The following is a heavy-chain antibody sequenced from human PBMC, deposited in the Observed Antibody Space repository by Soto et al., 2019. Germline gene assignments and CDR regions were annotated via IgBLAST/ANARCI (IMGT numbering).Heavy chain of an antibody. CDR2: IYPGDSDT. V-gene: IGHV5-51*01. Sequence: GESLKISCKGSGYSFTSYWIGWVRQIPGKGLEWMGIIYPGDSDTRYSPSFQGQVTISADKSISTAYLQWSSLKASDTAMYYCARPSGYSGYDYAHWGQGTLVTVSS. CDR1: GYSFTSYW. J-gene: IGHJ4*02. CDR3: ARPSGYSGYDYAH. D-gene: IGHD5-12*01.